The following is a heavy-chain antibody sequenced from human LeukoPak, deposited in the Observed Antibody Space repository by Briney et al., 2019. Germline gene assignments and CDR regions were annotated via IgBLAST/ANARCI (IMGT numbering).Heavy chain of an antibody. Sequence: SETLSLTCTVSGGSVSSYYWSWIRQPAGKGLEWIGRIYTSGSTNYNPSLKSRVTMSVDTSKNQFSLKLSSVTAADTAVYYCARELVGATTGFIDYWGQGTLVTVSS. D-gene: IGHD1-26*01. CDR1: GGSVSSYY. CDR2: IYTSGST. J-gene: IGHJ4*02. V-gene: IGHV4-4*07. CDR3: ARELVGATTGFIDY.